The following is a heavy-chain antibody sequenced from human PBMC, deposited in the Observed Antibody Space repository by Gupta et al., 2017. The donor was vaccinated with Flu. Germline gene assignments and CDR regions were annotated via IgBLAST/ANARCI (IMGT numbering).Heavy chain of an antibody. CDR2: ISWNSGSI. CDR1: GFTFDDYA. V-gene: IGHV3-9*01. D-gene: IGHD6-19*01. J-gene: IGHJ6*03. CDR3: AKGHEQWPGYFYMDV. Sequence: EVQLVESGGGLVQPGRSLRLSCAASGFTFDDYAMHWVRQAPGKGLEWVSGISWNSGSIGYADSVKGRFTISRDNAKNSLYLQMNSLRAEDTALYYCAKGHEQWPGYFYMDVWGKGTTVTVSS.